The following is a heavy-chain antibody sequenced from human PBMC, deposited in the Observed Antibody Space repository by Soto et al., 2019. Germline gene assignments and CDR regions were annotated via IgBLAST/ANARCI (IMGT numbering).Heavy chain of an antibody. V-gene: IGHV3-7*01. CDR2: INTDGSEK. CDR1: GFIFSAYW. J-gene: IGHJ2*01. Sequence: EVQLVESGGGLVQPGGSLRLSCAASGFIFSAYWMTWVRQAPGKGLEWVANINTDGSEKYYVDSVKGRFTISRDYVKNSLFLQVNNLRAEDTALYYRVRARIDVWGRGTLVTVSS. CDR3: VRARIDV.